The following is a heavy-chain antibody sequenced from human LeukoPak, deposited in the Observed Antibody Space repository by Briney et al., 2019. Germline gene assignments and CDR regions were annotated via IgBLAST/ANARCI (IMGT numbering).Heavy chain of an antibody. D-gene: IGHD2-8*01. CDR1: GYTFTSYA. Sequence: ASVKVSCKASGYTFTSYAMNWVRQAPGQGLEWMGWINTNTGNPTYAQGFTGRFVFSLDTSVSTAYLQISSLKAEDTAIYYCVKIHDTNGGFPYHFDSWGQGTLVTVSS. CDR3: VKIHDTNGGFPYHFDS. J-gene: IGHJ4*02. CDR2: INTNTGNP. V-gene: IGHV7-4-1*02.